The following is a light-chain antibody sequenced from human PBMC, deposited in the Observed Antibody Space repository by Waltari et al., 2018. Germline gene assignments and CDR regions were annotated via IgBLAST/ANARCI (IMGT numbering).Light chain of an antibody. CDR2: AAS. V-gene: IGKV1-NL1*01. Sequence: DIQMTQSPSSLSASVGDRVTITCRASQGISNSLAWYQQKPGKAPKLLLYAASRLESGVPTRFSGRGSGTDYTRTISSLQPEDFATYYCQQYYSTPLALTFGGGTKVEIK. CDR1: QGISNS. J-gene: IGKJ4*01. CDR3: QQYYSTPLALT.